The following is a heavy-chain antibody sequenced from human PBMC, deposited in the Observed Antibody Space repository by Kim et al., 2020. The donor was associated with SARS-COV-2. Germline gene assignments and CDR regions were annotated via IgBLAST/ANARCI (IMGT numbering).Heavy chain of an antibody. J-gene: IGHJ4*02. D-gene: IGHD4-17*01. V-gene: IGHV3-15*01. Sequence: EYAAPVKGRYTISRDDSRNTLPLQLNSLKSEDTAVYYCTTALQDYGSSDYWGQGTLVTVSS. CDR3: TTALQDYGSSDY.